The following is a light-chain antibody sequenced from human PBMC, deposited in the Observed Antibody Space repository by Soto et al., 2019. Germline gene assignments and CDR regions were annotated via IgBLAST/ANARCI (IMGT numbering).Light chain of an antibody. CDR3: QQANSLPVT. CDR1: QGISNW. J-gene: IGKJ3*01. V-gene: IGKV1-12*01. CDR2: AAS. Sequence: DIQMTQSPSSVSASVGDRVTITCRASQGISNWLAWYQQKPGKAPSLLIHAASSLQSGVPSRFSGSGYGTDFTLTISSLPPEDFAPYFCQQANSLPVTFGPGTKVDIK.